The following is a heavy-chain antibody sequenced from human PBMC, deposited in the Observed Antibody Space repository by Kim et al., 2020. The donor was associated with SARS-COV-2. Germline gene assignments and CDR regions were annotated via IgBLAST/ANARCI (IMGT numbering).Heavy chain of an antibody. J-gene: IGHJ3*01. CDR2: IYYSGST. Sequence: SETLSLTCTVSGGSISSYYWSWIRQPPGKGLEWIGYIYYSGSTNYNPSLKSRVTISVDTSKNQFSLKLSSVTAAATPVYSFSFVGYYVIICYYQLFAFD. CDR1: GGSISSYY. CDR3: SFVGYYVIICYYQLFAFD. D-gene: IGHD3-22*01. V-gene: IGHV4-59*01.